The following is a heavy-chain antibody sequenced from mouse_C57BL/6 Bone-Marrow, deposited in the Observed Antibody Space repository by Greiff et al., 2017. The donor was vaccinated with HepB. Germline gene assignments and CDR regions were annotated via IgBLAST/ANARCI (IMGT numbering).Heavy chain of an antibody. J-gene: IGHJ4*01. CDR1: GYTFTSYW. V-gene: IGHV1-64*01. CDR3: ERNDSSDAMDY. CDR2: IHPNSGST. D-gene: IGHD1-1*01. Sequence: VQLQQPGAELVKPGASVKLSCKASGYTFTSYWMHWVKQRPGKGLEWIGMIHPNSGSTNYNEKFKSKATLTVDKSSSTAYMQLSSLTSEDSAVYYCERNDSSDAMDYWGQGASVTVSS.